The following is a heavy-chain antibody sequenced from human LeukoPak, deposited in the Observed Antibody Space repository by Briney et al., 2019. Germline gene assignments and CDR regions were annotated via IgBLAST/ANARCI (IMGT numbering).Heavy chain of an antibody. CDR3: AHQTTVTTGDAFDI. CDR1: GFSLSTSGVG. Sequence: SGPTLVNPTQTLTLTCTFSGFSLSTSGVGVGWIRQPPGKALEWLALIYWNDDKRYSPSLKSRLTITKDTSKNQVVLTMTNMGPVDTATYYCAHQTTVTTGDAFDIWGQGTMVTVSS. CDR2: IYWNDDK. V-gene: IGHV2-5*01. D-gene: IGHD4-17*01. J-gene: IGHJ3*02.